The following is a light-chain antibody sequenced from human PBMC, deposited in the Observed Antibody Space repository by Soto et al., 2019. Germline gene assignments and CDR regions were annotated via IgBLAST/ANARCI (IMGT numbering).Light chain of an antibody. CDR2: GAS. V-gene: IGKV3-15*01. CDR1: QSVSSN. Sequence: EIVMTQSPATLSVSPGERATLSCRASQSVSSNLAWYQQKPGQAPRLLIYGASTRATGIPARFSGSGSGTEFTLTISSLEPEDFAVYYCQQRSNWPITFGQGTRLE. J-gene: IGKJ5*01. CDR3: QQRSNWPIT.